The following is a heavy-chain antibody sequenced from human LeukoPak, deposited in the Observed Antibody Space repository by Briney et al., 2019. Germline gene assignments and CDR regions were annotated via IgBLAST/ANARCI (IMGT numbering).Heavy chain of an antibody. Sequence: SETLSLTCSVSGGSISSSAYYWGWLRHPPGRGLGCIAIIYYSGNTYNNPSLKSPVTISIATSKNQFSLRLISVTASDTAVYYCARDQLYCGSSSCRNLGWFDPWGQGTLATVSS. CDR1: GGSISSSAYY. J-gene: IGHJ5*02. V-gene: IGHV4-39*07. CDR3: ARDQLYCGSSSCRNLGWFDP. CDR2: IYYSGNT. D-gene: IGHD2-2*01.